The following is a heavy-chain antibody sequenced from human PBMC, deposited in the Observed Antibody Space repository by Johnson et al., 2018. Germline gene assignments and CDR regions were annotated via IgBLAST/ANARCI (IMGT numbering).Heavy chain of an antibody. CDR3: ARVYCSTANCRDY. D-gene: IGHD2-2*01. CDR1: GGSISSYY. V-gene: IGHV4-59*01. CDR2: IYYSGYT. J-gene: IGHJ4*02. Sequence: QVQLQESGPGLVKPSETLSLTCTVSGGSISSYYWSWIRQPPGKGLEWIGYIYYSGYTNYNPSLKSPVTISVDTSKKQSSLELRSVTSADTAVYYWARVYCSTANCRDYWGQGTLVTVSS.